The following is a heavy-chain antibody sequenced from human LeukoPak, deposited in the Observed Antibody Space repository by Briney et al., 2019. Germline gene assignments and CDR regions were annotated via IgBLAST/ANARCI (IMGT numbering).Heavy chain of an antibody. D-gene: IGHD5-12*01. CDR1: GGTFSSYA. Sequence: ASVKVSCKASGGTFSSYAISWVRQAPGQGLEWMGGIIPIFGTANYAQKFQGRVTITTDESTSTAYMELSSLRSEDTAVYYCARPSGYDPGRFDYWGQGTLVTVSS. CDR3: ARPSGYDPGRFDY. V-gene: IGHV1-69*05. CDR2: IIPIFGTA. J-gene: IGHJ4*02.